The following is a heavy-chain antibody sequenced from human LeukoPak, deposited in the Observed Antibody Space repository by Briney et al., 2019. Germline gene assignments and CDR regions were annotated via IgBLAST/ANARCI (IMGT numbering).Heavy chain of an antibody. CDR1: GYTFTGYY. J-gene: IGHJ4*02. CDR3: AAAPLGSGGVY. CDR2: FDPGNGET. Sequence: ASVKVSCKASGYTFTGYYMPWVRQAPGKGLEWMGGFDPGNGETIYAQIFQGRVTMTEDTSTDTAYMELSSLRSEDTAVYYCAAAPLGSGGVYWGQGTLITVSS. V-gene: IGHV1-24*01. D-gene: IGHD3-10*01.